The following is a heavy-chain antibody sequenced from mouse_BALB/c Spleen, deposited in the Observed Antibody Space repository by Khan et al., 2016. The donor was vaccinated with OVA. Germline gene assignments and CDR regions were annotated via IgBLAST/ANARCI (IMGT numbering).Heavy chain of an antibody. CDR2: ISYSGNT. CDR1: GYSITSDYA. Sequence: EVQLVESGPGLVKPSQSLSLTCTVTGYSITSDYAWNWIRQFPGNKLEWLGFISYSGNTNYNPSLTSRISITRDTSKKQFFLQLNSVTTEDTTTYYCARICGGDFDYGGQGTTLTVSS. J-gene: IGHJ2*01. CDR3: ARICGGDFDY. V-gene: IGHV3-2*02.